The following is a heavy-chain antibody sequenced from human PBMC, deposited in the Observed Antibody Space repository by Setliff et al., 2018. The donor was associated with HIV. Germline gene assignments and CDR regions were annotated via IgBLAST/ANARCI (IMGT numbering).Heavy chain of an antibody. CDR1: RFTFSSYA. J-gene: IGHJ3*02. V-gene: IGHV3-23*01. CDR3: AKQMKSMGPYDGFDI. Sequence: GGSLRLSCAASRFTFSSYAMSWVRQAPGKGLEWVSVMSGSGVSTHYVDSVKGRFTISRDNSKNTLYLQMNTLRAEDTAIYYCAKQMKSMGPYDGFDIWGQGTMVTVSS. CDR2: MSGSGVST. D-gene: IGHD3-10*01.